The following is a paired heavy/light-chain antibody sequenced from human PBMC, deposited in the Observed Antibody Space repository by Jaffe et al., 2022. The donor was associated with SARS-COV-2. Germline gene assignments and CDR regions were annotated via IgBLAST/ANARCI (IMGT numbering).Heavy chain of an antibody. V-gene: IGHV3-23*01. CDR3: AKAPGFRGVLLGGGFDY. J-gene: IGHJ4*02. D-gene: IGHD3-10*01. CDR2: ISDTGGDT. CDR1: GLTFRSFA. Sequence: EVQLLESGGGLVQPGGSLRLSCEGSGLTFRSFAINWVRHAPGKGLEWVSGISDTGGDTYYADSVKGRFTISRDNSKNTLYLQMNSLRAEDTAVYYCAKAPGFRGVLLGGGFDYWGQGTLVTVSS.
Light chain of an antibody. J-gene: IGKJ3*01. CDR1: QSLLHSNGYNY. Sequence: DIVMTQSPLSLPVTPGEPAAISCRSSQSLLHSNGYNYLDWYVQKPGQSPQLLIYLGSNRASGVPDRISGSGSGTDFTLKISRVEAEDVGVYYCMQALQKATFGPGTKVDIK. CDR2: LGS. V-gene: IGKV2-28*01. CDR3: MQALQKAT.